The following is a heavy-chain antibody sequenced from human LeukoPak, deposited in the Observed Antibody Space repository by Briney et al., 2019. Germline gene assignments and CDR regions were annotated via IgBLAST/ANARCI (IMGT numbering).Heavy chain of an antibody. Sequence: TSETLSLTCAVSGYSISSGYYWGWIRQSPGKGMEWIGSIYHSESPYYNPSLKSRVTISVDTSKNQFSLELRSVTAADTAVYYCARDPIAEVDYWGQGTLVTVSS. CDR3: ARDPIAEVDY. CDR2: IYHSESP. CDR1: GYSISSGYY. D-gene: IGHD2-15*01. J-gene: IGHJ4*02. V-gene: IGHV4-38-2*02.